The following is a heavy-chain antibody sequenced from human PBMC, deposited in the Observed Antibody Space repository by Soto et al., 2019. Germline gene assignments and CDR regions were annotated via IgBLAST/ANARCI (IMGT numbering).Heavy chain of an antibody. D-gene: IGHD6-19*01. Sequence: GGSLRLSCAASGFTFSSYAMSWVRQAPGKGLEWVSAISGSGGSTYYADSVKGRFTISRDNSKNTLYLQMNSLRAEDTAVYYCASRTDRIAVAGTSETPYYYYYGMDVWGQGTTVTVSS. V-gene: IGHV3-23*01. CDR3: ASRTDRIAVAGTSETPYYYYYGMDV. CDR2: ISGSGGST. CDR1: GFTFSSYA. J-gene: IGHJ6*02.